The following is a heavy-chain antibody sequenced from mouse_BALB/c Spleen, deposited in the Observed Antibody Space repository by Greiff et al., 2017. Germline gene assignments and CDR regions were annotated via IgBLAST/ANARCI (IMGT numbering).Heavy chain of an antibody. CDR3: VRRATTVVAGAMDY. D-gene: IGHD1-1*01. V-gene: IGHV10-1*02. Sequence: EVKLVESGGGLVQPKGSLKLSCAASGFTFNTYAMNWVRQAPGKGLEWVARIRSKSNNYATYYADSVKDRFTISRDDSQSMLYLQMNNLKTEDTAMYYCVRRATTVVAGAMDYWGQGTSVTVSS. J-gene: IGHJ4*01. CDR1: GFTFNTYA. CDR2: IRSKSNNYAT.